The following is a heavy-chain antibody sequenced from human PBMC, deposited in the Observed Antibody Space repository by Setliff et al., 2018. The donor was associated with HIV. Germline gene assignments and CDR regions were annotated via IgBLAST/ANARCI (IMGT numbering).Heavy chain of an antibody. V-gene: IGHV3-30*02. J-gene: IGHJ4*02. CDR3: ARVSTVTASFDY. Sequence: GGSLRLSCAVSGFTFISYGMYWVRQAPGKGLEWVAFIRYDGSYRYYVDSVKGRFTISRDNSKNLLYLQMNSLRAEDTAVYYCARVSTVTASFDYWGQGTLVTVSS. D-gene: IGHD2-21*02. CDR1: GFTFISYG. CDR2: IRYDGSYR.